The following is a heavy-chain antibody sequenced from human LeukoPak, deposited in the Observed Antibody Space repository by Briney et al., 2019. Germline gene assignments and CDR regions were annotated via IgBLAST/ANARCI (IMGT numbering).Heavy chain of an antibody. CDR3: ARDSRVVVVPAAIWDWFDP. D-gene: IGHD2-2*01. J-gene: IGHJ5*02. CDR1: GGSISSYY. Sequence: SETLSLTCTVSGGSISSYYWSWIRQPPGKGLEWIGYIYYSGSTNYNPSLKSRVTISVDTSKNQFSLKLSSVTAADTAVYYCARDSRVVVVPAAIWDWFDPWGQGTLVTVS. CDR2: IYYSGST. V-gene: IGHV4-59*01.